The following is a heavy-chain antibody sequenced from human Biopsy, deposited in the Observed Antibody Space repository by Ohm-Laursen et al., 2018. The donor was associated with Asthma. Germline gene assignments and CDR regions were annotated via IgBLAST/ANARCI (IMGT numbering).Heavy chain of an antibody. V-gene: IGHV3-30*18. D-gene: IGHD5-12*01. J-gene: IGHJ4*02. CDR1: GFMFRSFG. Sequence: SLSLSCAASGFMFRSFGMHWVRQAPGKGLEWVAVISYDGNHKFYEDSVKGRFTISRDNSKNTLYLQMNSLRTEDTAVYYCAKRRGYSGHDNDYWGQGTLVIVPS. CDR2: ISYDGNHK. CDR3: AKRRGYSGHDNDY.